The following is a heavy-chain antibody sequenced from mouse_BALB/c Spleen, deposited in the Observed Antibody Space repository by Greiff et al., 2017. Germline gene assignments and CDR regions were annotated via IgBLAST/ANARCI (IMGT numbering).Heavy chain of an antibody. V-gene: IGHV1-9*01. J-gene: IGHJ3*01. CDR1: GYTFSSYW. CDR3: ARRGSSYGWFAY. CDR2: ILPGSGST. Sequence: VQLQQSGAELMKPGASVKISCKATGYTFSSYWIEWVKQRPGHGLEWIGEILPGSGSTNYNEKFKGKATFTADTSSNTAYMQLSSLTSEDSAVYYCARRGSSYGWFAYWGQGTLVTVSA. D-gene: IGHD1-1*01.